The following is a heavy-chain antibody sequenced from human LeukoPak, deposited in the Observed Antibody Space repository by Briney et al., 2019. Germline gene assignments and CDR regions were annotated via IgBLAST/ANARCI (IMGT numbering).Heavy chain of an antibody. CDR3: ARGRGSTSRY. CDR2: ISTYNGDT. V-gene: IGHV1-18*01. Sequence: ASVKVSCKASGYTFTSYGITWVRQAPGQGGEWMGWISTYNGDTNYAQSLQGRVTMTTDTSKSTAYMELRSLRSDDTAIYYCARGRGSTSRYWGQGTLVTVSS. CDR1: GYTFTSYG. J-gene: IGHJ4*02. D-gene: IGHD5-12*01.